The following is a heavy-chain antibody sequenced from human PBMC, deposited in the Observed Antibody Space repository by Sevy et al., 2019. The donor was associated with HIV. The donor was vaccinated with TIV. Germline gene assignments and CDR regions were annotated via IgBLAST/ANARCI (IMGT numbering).Heavy chain of an antibody. CDR2: INHSGST. CDR1: GGSFSGYY. V-gene: IGHV4-34*01. CDR3: AGGRRPNNDAFDI. Sequence: SETLSLTCAVYGGSFSGYYWSWIRQPPGKGLEWIGEINHSGSTNYNPSLKSLVTISVDTSKNQFSLKLSSVTAADTAVYYWAGGRRPNNDAFDIWGQRTMVTVSS. J-gene: IGHJ3*02.